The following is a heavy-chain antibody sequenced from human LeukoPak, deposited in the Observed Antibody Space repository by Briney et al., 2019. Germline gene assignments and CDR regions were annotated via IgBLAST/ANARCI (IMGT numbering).Heavy chain of an antibody. CDR2: IYYSGST. CDR1: GGSISSSSYY. CDR3: ARGRGIVGSYYFDY. V-gene: IGHV4-39*01. Sequence: PSETLSLTCTVSGGSISSSSYYWGWIRQPPGKGLEWIGSIYYSGSTYYNPSLKSRVTFSVDTSKNQFSLKLSSVTAADTAVYYCARGRGIVGSYYFDYWGQGTLVTVSS. D-gene: IGHD1-26*01. J-gene: IGHJ4*02.